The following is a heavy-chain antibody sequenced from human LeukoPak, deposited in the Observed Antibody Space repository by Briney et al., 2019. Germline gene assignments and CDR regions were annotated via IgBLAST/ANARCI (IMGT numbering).Heavy chain of an antibody. Sequence: GGSLRLSCAASGFTVSSNYMSWVRQAPGKGLEWVSSISGGSEDTYYADSVKGRFTISRDNSKTTLYLQMNSLRAEDTAVYYCARTIAQYSNSWLYFYYGLDVWGQGTTVTVSS. CDR3: ARTIAQYSNSWLYFYYGLDV. CDR2: ISGGSEDT. J-gene: IGHJ6*02. D-gene: IGHD6-13*01. CDR1: GFTVSSNY. V-gene: IGHV3-23*01.